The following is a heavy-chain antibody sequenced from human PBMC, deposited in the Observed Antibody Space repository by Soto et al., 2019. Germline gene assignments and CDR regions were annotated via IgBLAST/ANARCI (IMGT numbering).Heavy chain of an antibody. J-gene: IGHJ4*02. CDR2: FYHSGTP. Sequence: QLQLQESGSGLVRPSQTLSLTCAVSGGSISSGGYTWNWIRQSPQKGLEWIGYFYHSGTPDYNPSLKSRVTFSIDTSKNQFSLRLNSVTAADTAVYFCARATDYGGEGLDYWGQGTLVTVSS. D-gene: IGHD4-17*01. CDR1: GGSISSGGYT. CDR3: ARATDYGGEGLDY. V-gene: IGHV4-30-2*06.